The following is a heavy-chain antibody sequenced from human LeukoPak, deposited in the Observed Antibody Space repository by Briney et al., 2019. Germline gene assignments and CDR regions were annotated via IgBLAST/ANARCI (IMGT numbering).Heavy chain of an antibody. V-gene: IGHV4-39*01. D-gene: IGHD6-13*01. Sequence: PSETLSLTCTVSGGSISSSSYYWGWIRQPPGKGLEWIGSIYYSGSTYYNPSLKSRVTISVDTSKNQFSLKLSSVTAADTAVYYCARLAGGSSSWYGGGKDFWFDPWGQGTLVTVSS. J-gene: IGHJ5*02. CDR3: ARLAGGSSSWYGGGKDFWFDP. CDR1: GGSISSSSYY. CDR2: IYYSGST.